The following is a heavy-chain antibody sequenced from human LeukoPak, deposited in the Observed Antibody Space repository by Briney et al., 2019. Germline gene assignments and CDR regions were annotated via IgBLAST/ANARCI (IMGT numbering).Heavy chain of an antibody. J-gene: IGHJ6*02. Sequence: SETLSLTCTASGGSISSGGYYWSWIRQPPGKGLEWIGYIYHSGSTYYNPSLKSRVTISVDRSKNQFSLKLSSVTAADTAVYYCAGLLMVRGVKVAMDVWGQGTTVTVSS. CDR2: IYHSGST. D-gene: IGHD3-10*01. CDR1: GGSISSGGYY. V-gene: IGHV4-30-2*01. CDR3: AGLLMVRGVKVAMDV.